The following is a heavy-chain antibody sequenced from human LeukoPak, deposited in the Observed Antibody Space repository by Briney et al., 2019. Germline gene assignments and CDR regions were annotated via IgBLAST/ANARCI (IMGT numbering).Heavy chain of an antibody. J-gene: IGHJ4*01. D-gene: IGHD3-10*01. V-gene: IGHV3-30*04. CDR3: ASPSGFGELFTRFDY. Sequence: GGSLRLSCAASGFTFSSYAMHWVRQAPGKGLEWVAVISYDGSNKYYADSVKGRFTISRDNSKNTLYLQMNSLRAEDTAVYYCASPSGFGELFTRFDYWGQEPWSPSPQ. CDR2: ISYDGSNK. CDR1: GFTFSSYA.